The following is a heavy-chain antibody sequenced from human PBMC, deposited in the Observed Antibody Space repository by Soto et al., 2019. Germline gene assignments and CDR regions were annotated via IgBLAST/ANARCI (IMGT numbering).Heavy chain of an antibody. CDR2: ISTYNGDT. CDR1: GYTFSSYD. Sequence: ASVKVSCKASGYTFSSYDINWVRQAPGQGLEWMGWISTYNGDTNYAQTFQGRVTMTTDTSTSTVHMGVRSLRSDDTAVYYCAREGVAPYYYYGMDVWGQGTPVTVSS. CDR3: AREGVAPYYYYGMDV. D-gene: IGHD5-12*01. V-gene: IGHV1-18*01. J-gene: IGHJ6*02.